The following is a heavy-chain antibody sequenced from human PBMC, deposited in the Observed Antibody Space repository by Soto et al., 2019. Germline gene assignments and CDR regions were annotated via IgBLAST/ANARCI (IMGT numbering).Heavy chain of an antibody. J-gene: IGHJ4*02. D-gene: IGHD6-19*01. CDR3: ARSYSRGWLIFHY. CDR2: IDPNSGGT. V-gene: IGHV1-2*02. Sequence: QVQLVQSGAEVKKPGASLKVSCKASGYTFTGYYMHWVRQAPGQGLEWMGWIDPNSGGTNYAQKFPGRVARTRDTSSSTAYVEHSRLRSDDPAVYYCARSYSRGWLIFHYSGQGTLVTVSS. CDR1: GYTFTGYY.